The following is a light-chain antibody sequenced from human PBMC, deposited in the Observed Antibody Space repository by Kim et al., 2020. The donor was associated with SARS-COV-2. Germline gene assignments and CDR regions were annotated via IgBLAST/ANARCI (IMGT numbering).Light chain of an antibody. CDR1: QSISSY. CDR3: QQSYSTPRT. Sequence: SSVGDRVTITCRASQSISSYLNWYQQKPGKAPKLLIYAASSLQSGVPSRFSGSGSGTDFTLTISSLQPEDFATYYCQQSYSTPRTFGQGTKVEIK. J-gene: IGKJ1*01. CDR2: AAS. V-gene: IGKV1-39*01.